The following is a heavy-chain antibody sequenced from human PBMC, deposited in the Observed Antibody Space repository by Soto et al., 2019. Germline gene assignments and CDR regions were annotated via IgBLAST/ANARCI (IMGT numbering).Heavy chain of an antibody. CDR3: ATRAIRGTPTVTLVLDY. CDR1: GYTLTELS. CDR2: FDPEDGET. Sequence: EASVKVSCKVSGYTLTELSMHWVRQAPGKGLEWMGGFDPEDGETIYAQKFQGRVTMTEDTSTDTAYMELSSLRSEDTAVYYCATRAIRGTPTVTLVLDYWGQGTLVTVS. J-gene: IGHJ4*02. V-gene: IGHV1-24*01. D-gene: IGHD4-17*01.